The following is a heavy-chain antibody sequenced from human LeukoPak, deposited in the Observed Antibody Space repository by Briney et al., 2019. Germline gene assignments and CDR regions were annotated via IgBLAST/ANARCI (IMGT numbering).Heavy chain of an antibody. CDR3: ARALATMFFDY. D-gene: IGHD5-12*01. Sequence: SETLSLTCTVSGGSLTNYYWTWLRQPLGKGLEWIGYIDYSGRANYSPSLKSRVTISLDTSNNQFSLKSNSVTAADTAVYYCARALATMFFDYWGQGTLVTVST. CDR2: IDYSGRA. J-gene: IGHJ4*02. V-gene: IGHV4-59*01. CDR1: GGSLTNYY.